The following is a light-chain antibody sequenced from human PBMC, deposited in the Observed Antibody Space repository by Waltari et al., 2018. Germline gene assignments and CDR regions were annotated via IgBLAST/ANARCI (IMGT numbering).Light chain of an antibody. CDR1: QSVWRT. CDR3: QHYVRLPAT. V-gene: IGKV3-20*01. J-gene: IGKJ1*01. CDR2: DAS. Sequence: EIVLTQSPGTLSLSPGERATLYCRASQSVWRTLAWYQQKPGQAPRLLIYDASSRATGVPDRFSGSGSGTDFSLTISSLEPEDFAIYFCQHYVRLPATFGQGTKVEIK.